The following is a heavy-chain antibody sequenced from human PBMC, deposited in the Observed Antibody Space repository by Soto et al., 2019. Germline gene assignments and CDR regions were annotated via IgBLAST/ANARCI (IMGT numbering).Heavy chain of an antibody. CDR1: GGSISSYY. CDR3: ARDGEGSGSYYLDDFDF. Sequence: PSETLSLTCTASGGSISSYYWNWIRQPPGNGLEWVGYIYYSGCPNYNPSLKSRLTISVERSKSQFSMKLRAVSAADTAVDYCARDGEGSGSYYLDDFDFWGQGTMVTVS. D-gene: IGHD3-10*01. CDR2: IYYSGCP. V-gene: IGHV4-59*01. J-gene: IGHJ3*01.